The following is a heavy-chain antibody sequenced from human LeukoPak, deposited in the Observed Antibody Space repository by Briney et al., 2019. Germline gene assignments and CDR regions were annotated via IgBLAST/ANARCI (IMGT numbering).Heavy chain of an antibody. CDR3: ARYPLSYSSNWHYYFDY. D-gene: IGHD6-13*01. V-gene: IGHV1-18*01. CDR2: IRGSIGNT. Sequence: ASVKVSCEASGYTFTSYGICWGRQAPGQGREWMGWIRGSIGNTNYAQKLQGRVTMTTDTSTSTAYMELRSLRSDDTAVYYCARYPLSYSSNWHYYFDYWGQGTLLTVSS. CDR1: GYTFTSYG. J-gene: IGHJ4*02.